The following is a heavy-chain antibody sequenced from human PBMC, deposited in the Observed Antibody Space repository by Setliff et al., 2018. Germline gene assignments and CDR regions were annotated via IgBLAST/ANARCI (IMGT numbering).Heavy chain of an antibody. CDR2: ISAFNGYT. D-gene: IGHD6-6*01. CDR1: GFTFTIYG. J-gene: IGHJ3*02. CDR3: LRDRPYSNSPEDAFDI. Sequence: ASVKVSCKASGFTFTIYGVNWVRQAPGQGLEWMGWISAFNGYTQYSQKFKGRITVTTDTSTSTAYMELGSLTSDDTAVYYCLRDRPYSNSPEDAFDIWGQGTTVTVSS. V-gene: IGHV1-18*01.